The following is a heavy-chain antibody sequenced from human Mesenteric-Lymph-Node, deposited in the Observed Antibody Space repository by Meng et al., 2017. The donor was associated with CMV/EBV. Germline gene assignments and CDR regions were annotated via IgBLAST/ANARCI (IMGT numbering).Heavy chain of an antibody. D-gene: IGHD3-3*01. V-gene: IGHV4-34*01. Sequence: ESLKISCAVYGGSFSGYYWNFIRQSPGKGLEWIGEINDSGRTNYNPSLKSRVTISVNTSKNQFSLKLTSVTAADTALYYCAREPSSIELGGYYSRSAWFDSWGQGTLVTVSS. CDR1: GGSFSGYY. CDR3: AREPSSIELGGYYSRSAWFDS. CDR2: INDSGRT. J-gene: IGHJ5*01.